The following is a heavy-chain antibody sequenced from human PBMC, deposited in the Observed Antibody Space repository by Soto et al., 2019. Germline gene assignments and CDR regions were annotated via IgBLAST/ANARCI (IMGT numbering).Heavy chain of an antibody. CDR2: VTAYKGKT. V-gene: IGHV1-18*04. D-gene: IGHD3-16*02. CDR1: GYSFTSFG. Sequence: ASVKVSCKTSGYSFTSFGISWVRQAPGQGLEWVGWVTAYKGKTYYAQKLQGRVTMTTDTSTSTAYMELRSLISDDTAVYYCARDNYDYIWGSYLPNWFDPWGQGTLVTVSS. CDR3: ARDNYDYIWGSYLPNWFDP. J-gene: IGHJ5*02.